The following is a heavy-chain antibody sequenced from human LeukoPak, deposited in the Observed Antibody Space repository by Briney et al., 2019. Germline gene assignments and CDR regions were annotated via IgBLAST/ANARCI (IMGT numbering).Heavy chain of an antibody. V-gene: IGHV3-30*02. CDR2: IRYDGSNK. D-gene: IGHD6-13*01. J-gene: IGHJ4*02. CDR1: GFTFSSYG. CDR3: AKDNGYSGSIGGFLFDY. Sequence: GGSLRLSCAASGFTFSSYGMHWVRQAPGKGLEWVAFIRYDGSNKYYADSVKGRFTISRDNSKNTLYLQMNSLRAEDTAVYYCAKDNGYSGSIGGFLFDYWGQGTLVTVSS.